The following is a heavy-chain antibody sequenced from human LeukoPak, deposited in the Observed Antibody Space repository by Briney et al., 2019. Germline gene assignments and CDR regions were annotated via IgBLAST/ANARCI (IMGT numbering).Heavy chain of an antibody. CDR2: ISYDGSNK. CDR3: AREGSYDVLTGFSPADY. CDR1: GFTFSSYG. J-gene: IGHJ4*02. Sequence: GGSLRLSCAASGFTFSSYGMHWVRQAPGKGLEWVAVISYDGSNKYYADSVKGRFTISRDNSKNTLYLQMNSLRAEDTAIYYCAREGSYDVLTGFSPADYWGQGALVIVSS. D-gene: IGHD3-9*01. V-gene: IGHV3-30*03.